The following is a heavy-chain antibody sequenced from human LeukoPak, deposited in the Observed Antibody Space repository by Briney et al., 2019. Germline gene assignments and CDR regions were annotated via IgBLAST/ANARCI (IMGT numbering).Heavy chain of an antibody. V-gene: IGHV1-69*13. CDR1: GGTFSSYA. CDR3: AGDGQGYYYGSGSHIWFDP. D-gene: IGHD3-10*01. J-gene: IGHJ5*02. CDR2: IIPIFGTA. Sequence: GASVKVSCKASGGTFSSYAISWVRQAPGQGLEWMGGIIPIFGTANYARKFQGRVTITADESTSTAYIELSSLRSEDTAVYYCAGDGQGYYYGSGSHIWFDPWGQGTLVTVSS.